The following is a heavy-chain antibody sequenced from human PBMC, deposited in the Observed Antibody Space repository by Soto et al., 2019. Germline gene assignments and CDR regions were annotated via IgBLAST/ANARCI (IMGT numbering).Heavy chain of an antibody. J-gene: IGHJ4*02. CDR1: GGSINNYY. V-gene: IGHV4-59*01. D-gene: IGHD1-7*01. CDR3: ARRQDWNYLFDN. Sequence: SETLSLTCTVSGGSINNYYWSWIRQSPGRGLEWIGCSYYSGTTNYNPSLSSRVTISIGASKTQFSLRLRSVTAADTAVYYCARRQDWNYLFDNWGPGILVTVSS. CDR2: SYYSGTT.